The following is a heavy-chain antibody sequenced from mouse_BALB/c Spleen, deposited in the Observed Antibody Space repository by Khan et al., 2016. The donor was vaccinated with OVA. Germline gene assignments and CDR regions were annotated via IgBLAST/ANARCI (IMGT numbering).Heavy chain of an antibody. CDR3: ARATDEYRFAY. CDR1: GYTFTDYA. D-gene: IGHD2-10*02. V-gene: IGHV1S137*01. J-gene: IGHJ3*01. Sequence: VQLQESGTELVRPGVSVKISCKGSGYTFTDYAMHWVKQSHAKSLEWIGVISTYYGDVTYNQKFKGKATMTVEKSSSTAYMELARLTSEDSAIYCCARATDEYRFAYWGQGTLVTVSA. CDR2: ISTYYGDV.